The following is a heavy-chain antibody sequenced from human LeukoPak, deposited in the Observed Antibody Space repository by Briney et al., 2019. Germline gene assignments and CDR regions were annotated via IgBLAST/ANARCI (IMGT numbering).Heavy chain of an antibody. V-gene: IGHV5-51*01. J-gene: IGHJ5*02. CDR3: VRQRGDSGRINWFAP. CDR1: GYMFSIYW. D-gene: IGHD3-10*01. Sequence: GESLKISCETSGYMFSIYWIAWVRQMPGAGLEWVGAIYPDDSDTRYSPSFQGRVAMSADKSTKIAYLQWNNLRASDSAIYYCVRQRGDSGRINWFAPWGRGTLVTVSS. CDR2: IYPDDSDT.